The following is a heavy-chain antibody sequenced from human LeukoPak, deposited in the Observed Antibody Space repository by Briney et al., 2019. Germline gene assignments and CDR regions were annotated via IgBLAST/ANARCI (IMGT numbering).Heavy chain of an antibody. CDR1: GVPFSSLA. CDR2: LTGSGSRT. J-gene: IGHJ4*02. V-gene: IGHV3-23*01. Sequence: GGSLRLSCAASGVPFSSLAMSWVRQAPGKGLEWVSGLTGSGSRTYYADSVKGRFTISRDNSKNTLFLQMHSLRAEDTAMYYCAMTLAGALDSFDSWGQGTLVTVSS. D-gene: IGHD1-1*01. CDR3: AMTLAGALDSFDS.